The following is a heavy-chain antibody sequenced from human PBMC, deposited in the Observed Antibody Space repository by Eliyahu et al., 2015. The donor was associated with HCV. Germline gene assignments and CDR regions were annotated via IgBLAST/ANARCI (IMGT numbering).Heavy chain of an antibody. Sequence: EVQLVESGGGLVKPGGSLRLSCAASGFGFSRAYMSWVRQAPGKGLEWVGRILSKIDGEATEYAAPVKGRFTISRDDSENTVLLQMNSLKTEDTAVYYCTTDEKLPRGYSYGYPYWGQGTLVTVSS. J-gene: IGHJ4*02. D-gene: IGHD5-18*01. CDR1: GFGFSRAY. CDR3: TTDEKLPRGYSYGYPY. CDR2: ILSKIDGEAT. V-gene: IGHV3-15*01.